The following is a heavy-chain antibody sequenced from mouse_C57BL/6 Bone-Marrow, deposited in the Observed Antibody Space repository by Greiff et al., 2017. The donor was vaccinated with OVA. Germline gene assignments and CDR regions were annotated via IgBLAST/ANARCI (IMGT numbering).Heavy chain of an antibody. Sequence: QVQLQQPGAELVMPGASVKLSCKASGYTFTSYWMHWVKQRPGQGLEWIGEIDPSDSYTNYNQKFKGKSTLTVDNSSSTAYMQLSSRTSVDSAVYYCAREGTLYYFDYWGQGTTLTVSS. V-gene: IGHV1-69*01. CDR2: IDPSDSYT. CDR1: GYTFTSYW. J-gene: IGHJ2*01. D-gene: IGHD3-3*01. CDR3: AREGTLYYFDY.